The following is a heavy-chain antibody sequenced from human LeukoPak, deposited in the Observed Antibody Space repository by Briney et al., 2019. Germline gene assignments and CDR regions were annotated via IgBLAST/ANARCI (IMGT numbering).Heavy chain of an antibody. CDR3: ARALSNYGVVSWFDP. CDR1: GGTFSSYA. V-gene: IGHV1-69*04. CDR2: IIPILGIA. J-gene: IGHJ5*02. Sequence: VASVKVSCKASGGTFSSYAISWVRQAPGQGLEWMGRIIPILGIANYAQKFQGRVTITADKSTSTAYMELRSLRSDDTAVYYCARALSNYGVVSWFDPWGQGTLVTVSS. D-gene: IGHD4-11*01.